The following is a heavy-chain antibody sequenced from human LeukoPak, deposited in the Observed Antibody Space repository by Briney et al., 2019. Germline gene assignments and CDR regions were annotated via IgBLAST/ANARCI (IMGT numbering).Heavy chain of an antibody. V-gene: IGHV3-21*01. CDR1: GFIFSTYS. J-gene: IGHJ4*02. CDR2: ISSSNSYI. Sequence: EGSLRLSCAASGFIFSTYSMNWVRQAPGKGLEWVSSISSSNSYIYYAVSVKGRFTISRDNAKNSLYLQMNSLRAEDTAVYYCARAYCTGGSCYSDYWGQGTLVTVSS. CDR3: ARAYCTGGSCYSDY. D-gene: IGHD2-15*01.